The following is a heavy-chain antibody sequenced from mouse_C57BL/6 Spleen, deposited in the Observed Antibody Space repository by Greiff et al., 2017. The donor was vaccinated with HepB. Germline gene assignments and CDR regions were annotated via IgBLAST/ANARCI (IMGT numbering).Heavy chain of an antibody. CDR1: GFNIKDDY. J-gene: IGHJ2*01. V-gene: IGHV14-4*01. CDR2: IDPENGDT. CDR3: TTIIATVVATVDY. Sequence: EVKLQESGAELVRPGASVKLSCTASGFNIKDDYMHWVKQRPEQGLEWIGWIDPENGDTEYASKFQGKATITADTSSNTAYLQLSSLTSEDTAVYYCTTIIATVVATVDYWGQGTTLTVSS. D-gene: IGHD1-1*01.